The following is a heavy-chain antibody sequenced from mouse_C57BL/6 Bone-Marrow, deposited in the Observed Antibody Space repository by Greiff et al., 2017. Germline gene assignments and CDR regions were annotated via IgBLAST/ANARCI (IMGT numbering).Heavy chain of an antibody. J-gene: IGHJ4*01. Sequence: QVQLKQPGAELVKPGASVKLSCKASGYTFTSYWMQWVQQRPGQGLEWIGEIDPSDSYTNYNQKFKGKATLTVDTASSTAYMQLSSLTSEDSAVYYGAREGITYAMDYWGQGTSVTVSA. CDR1: GYTFTSYW. CDR3: AREGITYAMDY. CDR2: IDPSDSYT. V-gene: IGHV1-50*01.